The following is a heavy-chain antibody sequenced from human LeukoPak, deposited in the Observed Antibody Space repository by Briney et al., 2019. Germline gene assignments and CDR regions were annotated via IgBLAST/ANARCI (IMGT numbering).Heavy chain of an antibody. Sequence: ASVKVSCKASGYTFTSYYMHWVRQAPGQGLEWMGIINPSGGGTSYAQKFQGRATMTRDTSTSTVYMELSSLRSEDTAVYYCARAYYDILTGYYRVLFDYWGQGTLVTVSS. CDR3: ARAYYDILTGYYRVLFDY. CDR2: INPSGGGT. D-gene: IGHD3-9*01. CDR1: GYTFTSYY. J-gene: IGHJ4*02. V-gene: IGHV1-46*01.